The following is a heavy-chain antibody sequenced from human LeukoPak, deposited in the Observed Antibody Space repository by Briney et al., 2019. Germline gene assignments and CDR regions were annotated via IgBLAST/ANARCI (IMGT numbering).Heavy chain of an antibody. J-gene: IGHJ6*03. CDR3: ARVVDEGPYYFYYYYMDV. CDR1: GFTFYSNA. Sequence: PGGSLRLSCAASGFTFYSNAMTWVRQAPGKGLECVSAITAGGDTTYYPDSVKGRFTISRDNSRNTLYLQLNNLRAEDTAVYYCARVVDEGPYYFYYYYMDVWGKGTTVTISS. CDR2: ITAGGDTT. V-gene: IGHV3-23*01. D-gene: IGHD5-12*01.